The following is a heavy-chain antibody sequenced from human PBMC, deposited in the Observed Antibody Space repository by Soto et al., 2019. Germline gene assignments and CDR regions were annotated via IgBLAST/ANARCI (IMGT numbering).Heavy chain of an antibody. V-gene: IGHV3-73*02. D-gene: IGHD4-4*01. CDR2: IRSKANSYAT. Sequence: EVQLVESGGGLVQPGGSLKLSCAASGFTFSGSAMHWVRQASGKGLEWVGRIRSKANSYATAYAASVKGRFTISRDDSQNTAYLQMNSLKTEDTAVYYWTRLGARTVTPLNWGQGTLVTVSS. J-gene: IGHJ4*02. CDR3: TRLGARTVTPLN. CDR1: GFTFSGSA.